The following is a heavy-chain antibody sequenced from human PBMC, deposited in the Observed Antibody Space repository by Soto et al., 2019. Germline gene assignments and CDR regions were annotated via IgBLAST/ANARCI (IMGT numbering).Heavy chain of an antibody. J-gene: IGHJ4*02. CDR2: INPNSGGT. V-gene: IGHV1-2*02. CDR3: AVAYYDFWSGYPHSSLPDY. Sequence: QVQLVQSGAEVKKPGASVKVSCKASGYTFTGYYMHWVRQAPGQGLEWMGWINPNSGGTNYAQKFQGGVTMTRDTSISTAYMELSRLRSDDTAVYYCAVAYYDFWSGYPHSSLPDYWGQGTLVTVSS. CDR1: GYTFTGYY. D-gene: IGHD3-3*01.